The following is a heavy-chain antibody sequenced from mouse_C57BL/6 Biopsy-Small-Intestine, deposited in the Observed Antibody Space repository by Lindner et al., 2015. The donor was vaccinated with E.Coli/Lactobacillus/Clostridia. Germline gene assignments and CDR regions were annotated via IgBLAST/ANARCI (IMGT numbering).Heavy chain of an antibody. CDR2: ISDGGSYT. Sequence: VQLQESGGGLVKPGGSLKLSCAASGFTFSSYAMSWVRQTPEKRLEWVATISDGGSYTYYPDNVKGRFTISRDNAKNNLYLQMSHLKSEDTAMYYCARDRGIMDWYFDVWGTGTTVTVSS. V-gene: IGHV5-4*01. CDR3: ARDRGIMDWYFDV. CDR1: GFTFSSYA. J-gene: IGHJ1*03. D-gene: IGHD5-2*01.